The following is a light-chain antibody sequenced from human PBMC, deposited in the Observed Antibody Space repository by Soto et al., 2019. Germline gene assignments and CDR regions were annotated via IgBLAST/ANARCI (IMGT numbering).Light chain of an antibody. J-gene: IGKJ3*01. V-gene: IGKV1-39*01. CDR2: AAS. CDR3: QQSYTTLFT. CDR1: QSIDDC. Sequence: IQMTQAPSSLSASVGYKVTITFRTSQSIDDCLNWYRQVRGKAPKLLMFAASTLQSGVPSRFSDSGSETDFTLTVSSLPPEDLATYYCQQSYTTLFTFGPGTKVDI.